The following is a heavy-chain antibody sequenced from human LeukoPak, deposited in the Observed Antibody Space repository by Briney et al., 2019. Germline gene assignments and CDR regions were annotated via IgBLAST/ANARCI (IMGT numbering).Heavy chain of an antibody. J-gene: IGHJ2*01. CDR3: ARGGGSGSSLVVWYFDL. CDR1: GFTFDDYG. Sequence: GGSLRLSCAASGFTFDDYGMSWVRQAPGKGLEWVSGINWNGGSTVYADSVKGRFTISRDNAKNSLYLQMNSLRAEDTALYYCARGGGSGSSLVVWYFDLWGRGTLVTVSS. D-gene: IGHD3-10*01. V-gene: IGHV3-20*04. CDR2: INWNGGST.